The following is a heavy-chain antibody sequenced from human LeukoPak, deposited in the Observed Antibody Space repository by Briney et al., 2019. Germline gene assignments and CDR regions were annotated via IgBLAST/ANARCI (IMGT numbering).Heavy chain of an antibody. V-gene: IGHV3-30*18. Sequence: GGSLRLSCAASEFTFSTNGMHWVRQAPGKGLEWVAVISYDGSNKYYGDSVKGRFTISRDNSNNILYLQMNSLRAEDTAVYYCAKDLRSSSPNWFDYWGQGTLVTVSS. D-gene: IGHD6-6*01. J-gene: IGHJ4*02. CDR3: AKDLRSSSPNWFDY. CDR2: ISYDGSNK. CDR1: EFTFSTNG.